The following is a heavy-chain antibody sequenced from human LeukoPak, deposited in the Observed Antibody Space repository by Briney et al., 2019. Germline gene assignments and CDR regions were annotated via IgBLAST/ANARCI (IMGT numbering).Heavy chain of an antibody. J-gene: IGHJ4*02. D-gene: IGHD3-3*01. Sequence: GGSLRLSCAASGFTVSSNYMIWVRQAPGKGLEWVSVIYSGGSTYYADSVKGRFTISRDNSKNTLYLQMNSLRAEDTAVYYCARNPPNYDFWSGYWYWGQGTLVTVSS. CDR2: IYSGGST. CDR1: GFTVSSNY. CDR3: ARNPPNYDFWSGYWY. V-gene: IGHV3-66*02.